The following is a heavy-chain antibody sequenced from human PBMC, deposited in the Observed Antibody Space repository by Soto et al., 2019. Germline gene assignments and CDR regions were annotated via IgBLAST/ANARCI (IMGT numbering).Heavy chain of an antibody. J-gene: IGHJ3*01. CDR2: IYYTGKT. D-gene: IGHD1-20*01. V-gene: IGHV4-59*02. CDR3: ASITWGGASFNA. CDR1: GDSVTSYY. Sequence: SETLYLTCSVSGDSVTSYYWSWIRQSPGRGLEWIAYIYYTGKTHSNPSLGSRVTVSVDTSKNQFSLTLNSMSAADTAVYYCASITWGGASFNAWGQGTMVTVSS.